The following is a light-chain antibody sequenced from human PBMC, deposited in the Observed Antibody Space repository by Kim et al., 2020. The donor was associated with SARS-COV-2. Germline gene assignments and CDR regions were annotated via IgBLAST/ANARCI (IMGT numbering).Light chain of an antibody. J-gene: IGLJ1*01. CDR2: DKY. V-gene: IGLV1-51*01. CDR1: SSNSGNNF. CDR3: GTWDSSLSVYV. Sequence: QKVINSCSGSSSNSGNNFVSWYQKLSGTAPKLLIYDKYKRPSGIPDRFSGSKSGTSATLGITGLQTGDEADYDCGTWDSSLSVYVVGTGTKVTVL.